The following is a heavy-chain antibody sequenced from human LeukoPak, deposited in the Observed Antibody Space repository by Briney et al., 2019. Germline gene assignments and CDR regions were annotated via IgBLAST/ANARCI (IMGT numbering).Heavy chain of an antibody. D-gene: IGHD5-18*01. V-gene: IGHV3-7*01. Sequence: GGSLRLSSAASGFPFSSRWMSWVRQAPGKGLEWVGNIQPDGNKEYPVDSVKGRFTISRDNARNSLFLQMNSLRAEDTAVYYCAKDLLPQLWFVQPHDYWGQGTLVTVCS. CDR3: AKDLLPQLWFVQPHDY. CDR1: GFPFSSRW. CDR2: IQPDGNKE. J-gene: IGHJ4*02.